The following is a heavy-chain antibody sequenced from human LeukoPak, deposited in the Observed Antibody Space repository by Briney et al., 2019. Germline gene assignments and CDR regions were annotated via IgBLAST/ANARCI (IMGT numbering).Heavy chain of an antibody. CDR1: GFTLSDYY. CDR3: ASRCGGGSCPFDY. D-gene: IGHD2-15*01. Sequence: GGSLRLSCAASGFTLSDYYMSWVRQAPGKGLEWVSGISTGSTYMIYADSVKGRFTISRDNAKNSLYLQMNSLRAEDTALYYCASRCGGGSCPFDYWGQGTLVTVSS. J-gene: IGHJ4*02. V-gene: IGHV3-11*06. CDR2: ISTGSTYM.